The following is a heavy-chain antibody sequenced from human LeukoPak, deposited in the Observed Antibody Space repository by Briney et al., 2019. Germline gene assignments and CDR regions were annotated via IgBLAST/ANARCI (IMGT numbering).Heavy chain of an antibody. D-gene: IGHD3-10*01. CDR3: ARDPTPYYYGSGTTQGYYFDY. CDR2: IKQDGSER. CDR1: GFTFSSYW. Sequence: GGSLRLSCAASGFTFSSYWMSSVRQAPGKGLGWEANIKQDGSERFYVASVKGRFTISRDNAKNSLYLQMNSLRAEDTAVYYCARDPTPYYYGSGTTQGYYFDYWGQGTLVTVSS. V-gene: IGHV3-7*01. J-gene: IGHJ4*02.